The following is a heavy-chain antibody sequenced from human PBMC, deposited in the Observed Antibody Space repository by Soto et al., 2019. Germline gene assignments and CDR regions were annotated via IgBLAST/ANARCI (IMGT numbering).Heavy chain of an antibody. J-gene: IGHJ4*02. CDR3: AKSLYYYDSSPLDH. CDR1: GFDFEDYA. D-gene: IGHD3-22*01. CDR2: TNSDGTDS. V-gene: IGHV3-43D*04. Sequence: VQLVESGGIEVQTGGSLRLSCAAAGFDFEDYAMHWVRQVPGKGLEWGSLTNSDGTDSYYMDSVKGRFTISRDNAKSTLYLQMDRLRPEDTALYFCAKSLYYYDSSPLDHWGQGTLVTVSS.